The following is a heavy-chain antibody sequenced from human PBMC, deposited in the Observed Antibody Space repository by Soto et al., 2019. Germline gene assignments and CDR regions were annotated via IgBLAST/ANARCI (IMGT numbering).Heavy chain of an antibody. CDR3: ARGYDFWSGYQPSGGMDV. J-gene: IGHJ6*02. D-gene: IGHD3-3*01. CDR1: GFTFSSYS. Sequence: EVQLVESGGGLVKPGGSLRLSCAASGFTFSSYSMNWVRQAPGKGLEWVSSISSSSSYIYYADSVKGRFTISRDNAKNSLYLQINSLRAEDTAVYYCARGYDFWSGYQPSGGMDVWGQGTTVTVSS. CDR2: ISSSSSYI. V-gene: IGHV3-21*01.